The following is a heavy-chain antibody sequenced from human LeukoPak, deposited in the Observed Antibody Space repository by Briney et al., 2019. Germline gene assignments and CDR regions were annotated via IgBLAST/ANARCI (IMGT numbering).Heavy chain of an antibody. D-gene: IGHD2-2*01. Sequence: VGSLRLSCAASGFSFRTYDMSWVRQAPGKGLEWVSTISGSGDITYYADSVKGRFTISRDNSKNTLNLQMNSLRAEDTAVYYCARSGKVVPTARNWYFDFWGRGTLVTVSS. J-gene: IGHJ2*01. V-gene: IGHV3-23*01. CDR1: GFSFRTYD. CDR2: ISGSGDIT. CDR3: ARSGKVVPTARNWYFDF.